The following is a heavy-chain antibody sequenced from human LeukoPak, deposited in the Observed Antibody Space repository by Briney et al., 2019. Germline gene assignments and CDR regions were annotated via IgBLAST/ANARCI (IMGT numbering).Heavy chain of an antibody. D-gene: IGHD5-24*01. CDR3: ARDGHGDNDFDY. V-gene: IGHV4-59*01. Sequence: SETLSLTCTVSGGPTSSYFWSWIRQPPGKGLEWIGYIYYSGSTNYNPSLKSRVTISVDTSKNQFSLKLSSVTAADTAVYYCARDGHGDNDFDYWGQGTLATVSS. CDR2: IYYSGST. J-gene: IGHJ4*02. CDR1: GGPTSSYF.